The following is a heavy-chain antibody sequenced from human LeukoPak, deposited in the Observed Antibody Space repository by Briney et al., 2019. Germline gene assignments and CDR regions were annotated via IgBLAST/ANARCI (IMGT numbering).Heavy chain of an antibody. CDR1: GGSISSGDYY. Sequence: PSETLSLACTVSGGSISSGDYYWSWIRQPPGKGLGWIGKINHSGSTNYNPSLKSRVTISVDTSKNQFSLKLSSVTAADTAVYYCARGGGGMEWELLLAYYFDYWGQGTLVTVSS. J-gene: IGHJ4*02. V-gene: IGHV4-39*07. CDR2: INHSGST. CDR3: ARGGGGMEWELLLAYYFDY. D-gene: IGHD1-26*01.